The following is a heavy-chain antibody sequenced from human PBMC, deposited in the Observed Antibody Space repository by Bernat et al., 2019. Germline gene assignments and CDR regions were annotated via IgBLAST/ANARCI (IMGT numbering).Heavy chain of an antibody. CDR1: GFTFSSYG. D-gene: IGHD6-19*01. J-gene: IGHJ4*02. CDR2: ISYDGRDK. CDR3: VKTEGWLVSRPPFDY. Sequence: QVQLVESGGGVVQPGTSLRLSCAASGFTFSSYGMHWVRQAPGKGLEWVALISYDGRDKYCVDSVKGRFTSSRDNSKNTLYLQMNSLRDEDTAVYHCVKTEGWLVSRPPFDYWGQGTLVTVSS. V-gene: IGHV3-30*18.